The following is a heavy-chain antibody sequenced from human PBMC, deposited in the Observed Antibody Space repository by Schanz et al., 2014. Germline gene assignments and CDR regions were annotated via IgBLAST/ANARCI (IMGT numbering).Heavy chain of an antibody. V-gene: IGHV4-39*01. Sequence: QLQLQESGPGLVKPSETLSLTCTVSGGSISSSTYYWGWIRQPPGKGLEWIGIIYYSGSTYYNTSLKRRVTIPVDASKNQFFRKRSSVTAADTAVYYCASRASGWYALGYFDYWGQGAPVTASS. CDR1: GGSISSSTYY. CDR3: ASRASGWYALGYFDY. J-gene: IGHJ4*02. D-gene: IGHD6-19*01. CDR2: IYYSGST.